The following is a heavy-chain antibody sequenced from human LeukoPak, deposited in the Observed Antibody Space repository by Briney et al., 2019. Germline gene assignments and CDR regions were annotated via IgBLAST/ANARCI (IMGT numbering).Heavy chain of an antibody. CDR1: GGSISSYY. D-gene: IGHD3-22*01. CDR2: IYTSGST. J-gene: IGHJ4*02. V-gene: IGHV4-4*07. Sequence: SETLSLTCAVSGGSISSYYWSWIRQPAGKGLEWIGRIYTSGSTNYNPSLKSRVTMSVDTSKNQFSLKLSSVTAADTAVYYCARDVRNYYDSSGYYIFDYWGQGTLVTVSS. CDR3: ARDVRNYYDSSGYYIFDY.